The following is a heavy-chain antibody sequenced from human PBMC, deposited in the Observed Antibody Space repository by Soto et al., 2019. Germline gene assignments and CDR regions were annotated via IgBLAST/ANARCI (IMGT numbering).Heavy chain of an antibody. CDR2: ISAYNGNT. J-gene: IGHJ4*02. V-gene: IGHV1-18*01. Sequence: GASVKVSCMSSVYTFTSYGIGWVRQAPGQGLEWMGWISAYNGNTNFAQKFEDRVTMTTATSTNTVFLELRSLKSDDTAIYYCARDRLRGYDSSGFYSWGQGTMVTVSS. CDR1: VYTFTSYG. CDR3: ARDRLRGYDSSGFYS. D-gene: IGHD3-22*01.